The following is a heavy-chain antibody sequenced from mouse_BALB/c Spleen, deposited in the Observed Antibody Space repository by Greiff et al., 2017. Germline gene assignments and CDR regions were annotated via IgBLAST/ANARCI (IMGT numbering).Heavy chain of an antibody. J-gene: IGHJ3*01. CDR1: GFSLTGYG. V-gene: IGHV2-6-7*01. CDR2: IWGDGST. D-gene: IGHD2-4*01. CDR3: ARDRGRLRDWFAY. Sequence: VQRVESGPGLVAPSQSLSITCTVSGFSLTGYGVNWVRQPPGKGLEWLGMIWGDGSTDYNSALKSRLSISKDNSKSQVFLKMNSLQTDDTARYYCARDRGRLRDWFAYWGQGTLVTVSA.